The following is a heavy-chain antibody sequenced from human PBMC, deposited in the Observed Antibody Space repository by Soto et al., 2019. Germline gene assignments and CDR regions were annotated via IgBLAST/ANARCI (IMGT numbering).Heavy chain of an antibody. D-gene: IGHD6-25*01. Sequence: GGSLRLSSTTSGYNLREYAMNWLRNAPGKGLEWVGFIRSKAYGGTTEYAASVKGRFTISRDDSKSIAYLQMNSLKTEDTAVYYCTRDPVTSGIAAESNWFDPWGQGT. V-gene: IGHV3-49*03. CDR2: IRSKAYGGTT. CDR3: TRDPVTSGIAAESNWFDP. CDR1: GYNLREYA. J-gene: IGHJ5*02.